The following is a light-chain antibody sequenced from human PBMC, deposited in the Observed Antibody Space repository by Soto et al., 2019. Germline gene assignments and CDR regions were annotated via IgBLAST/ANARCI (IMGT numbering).Light chain of an antibody. CDR3: QLYGNSPP. Sequence: EIVLTQSPGTLSLSPGERATLSCRASQSVSSDFLAWYQQKPGQAPRLLIYAASSRASGIPDRFSGSASGTDFTLTINRLEPEDFAVYYCQLYGNSPPFGQGTRLEIK. CDR2: AAS. V-gene: IGKV3-20*01. CDR1: QSVSSDF. J-gene: IGKJ5*01.